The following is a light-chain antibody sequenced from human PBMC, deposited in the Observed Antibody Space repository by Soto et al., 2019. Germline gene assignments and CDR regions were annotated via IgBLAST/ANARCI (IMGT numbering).Light chain of an antibody. CDR1: QSVSSTY. V-gene: IGKV3-20*01. CDR2: AAA. J-gene: IGKJ2*01. Sequence: EIVLTQSPGTLSLSPGERATLSCRTSQSVSSTYLAWYQQKPGQAPRLLIYAAATRATGIPDRFSGSGSGTDFTLTISRLEPEDFAVYYCQQFTGSPSMYTFGQGTNLEIK. CDR3: QQFTGSPSMYT.